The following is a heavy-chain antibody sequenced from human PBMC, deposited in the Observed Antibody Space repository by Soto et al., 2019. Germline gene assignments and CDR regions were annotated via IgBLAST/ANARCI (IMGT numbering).Heavy chain of an antibody. V-gene: IGHV1-2*02. Sequence: ASVKVSCKASGYTFTGYYIHWVREAPGQGLEWMGWINPQTGGTSYAQKFQGRVTLSRDTSINTAYLELSRLTFDDAAVYFCARERYQVISDGMDVWGQGTTVTVSS. CDR3: ARERYQVISDGMDV. CDR1: GYTFTGYY. D-gene: IGHD2-2*01. J-gene: IGHJ6*02. CDR2: INPQTGGT.